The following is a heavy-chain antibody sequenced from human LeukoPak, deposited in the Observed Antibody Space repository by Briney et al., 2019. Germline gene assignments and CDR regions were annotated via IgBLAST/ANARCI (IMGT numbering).Heavy chain of an antibody. V-gene: IGHV1-2*02. CDR1: GYPFTGYD. CDR3: ARTFASYYLSGLDY. J-gene: IGHJ4*02. D-gene: IGHD5-18*01. CDR2: INPNSGST. Sequence: ASVKVSCKASGYPFTGYDIHWVRQAPGQGLEWMGWINPNSGSTNSAQKFQVRVTMTRDTSITAAYMELSSLRSDDTAVYYCARTFASYYLSGLDYWGQGTLVTVSS.